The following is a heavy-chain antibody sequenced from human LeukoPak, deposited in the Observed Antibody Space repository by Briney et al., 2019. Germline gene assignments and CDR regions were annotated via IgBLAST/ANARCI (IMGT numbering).Heavy chain of an antibody. CDR1: GGSISSGGYY. Sequence: LSLTCTVSGGSISSGGYYMTWVRQAPGKGLEWVSVIYTGGSTYYADSVKGRFTISRDNSKNTLYLQMNSLRADDTAVYYCARGGTTMIVPTSWGQGTLVTVSS. CDR2: IYTGGST. V-gene: IGHV3-53*01. D-gene: IGHD3-22*01. J-gene: IGHJ5*02. CDR3: ARGGTTMIVPTS.